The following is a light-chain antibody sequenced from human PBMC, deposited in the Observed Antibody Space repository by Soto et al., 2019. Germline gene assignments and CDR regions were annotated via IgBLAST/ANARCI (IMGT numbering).Light chain of an antibody. Sequence: DIQITQSPSTLSASVGDRVTITCRASQSISSWLAWYQQKPGKAPKLLIYDASSLESGVPSRFSGSGSGTKSTLTISSLQPDDFATYYCQQANSFPITLGQGTRLEIK. CDR3: QQANSFPIT. J-gene: IGKJ5*01. CDR2: DAS. V-gene: IGKV1-5*01. CDR1: QSISSW.